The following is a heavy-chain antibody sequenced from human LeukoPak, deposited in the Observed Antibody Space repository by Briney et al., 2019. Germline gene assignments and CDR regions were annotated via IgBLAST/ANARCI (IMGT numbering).Heavy chain of an antibody. Sequence: SVKVSCKASGGTFSSYAISWVRQAPGQGLERMGRIIPIFGTANYAQKFQGRVTITTDESTSTAYMELSSLRSEDTAVYYCARDGGSGSRADYWGQGTLVTVSS. CDR2: IIPIFGTA. V-gene: IGHV1-69*05. D-gene: IGHD3-10*01. J-gene: IGHJ4*02. CDR3: ARDGGSGSRADY. CDR1: GGTFSSYA.